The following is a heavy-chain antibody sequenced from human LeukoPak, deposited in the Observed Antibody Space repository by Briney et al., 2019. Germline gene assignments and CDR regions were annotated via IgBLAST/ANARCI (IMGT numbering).Heavy chain of an antibody. Sequence: SETLSLTCAVYGGSFSGYYLTWIRQPPGKGLEWIGEINHSGGTNYNPSLKSRVTMSVDTSKNQFSLKLNSVTAADTAVYYCAKSNGYGLVDIWGQGTMVTVSS. V-gene: IGHV4-34*01. CDR2: INHSGGT. CDR3: AKSNGYGLVDI. D-gene: IGHD3-10*01. J-gene: IGHJ3*02. CDR1: GGSFSGYY.